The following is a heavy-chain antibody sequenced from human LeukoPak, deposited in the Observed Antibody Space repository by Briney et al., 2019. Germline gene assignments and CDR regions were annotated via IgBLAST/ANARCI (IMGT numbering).Heavy chain of an antibody. Sequence: SETLSLTCTVSGGSISSSSYYWGWIRQPPGKGLEWIGSIYYSGSTYYNPSLKSRVTISVDTSKNQFSLKLSSVTAAHTAVYYCARDPRNYYGSGSLSFDYWGQGTLVTVSS. D-gene: IGHD3-10*01. V-gene: IGHV4-39*07. CDR2: IYYSGST. J-gene: IGHJ4*02. CDR1: GGSISSSSYY. CDR3: ARDPRNYYGSGSLSFDY.